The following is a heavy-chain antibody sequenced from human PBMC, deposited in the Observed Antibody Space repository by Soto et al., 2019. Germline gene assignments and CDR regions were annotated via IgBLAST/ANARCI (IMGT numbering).Heavy chain of an antibody. Sequence: ETRSLTCSVSVASISSDYGSCMRHSPVKGLEWIGYIGFTVVNNYNPSLKSRVTLSMDTYKNQFSLEMTPVTSADAAVYYCVRDVTKNLRDWFDPWGQGILVTVSS. CDR2: IGFTVVN. CDR3: VRDVTKNLRDWFDP. V-gene: IGHV4-59*01. D-gene: IGHD3-3*01. CDR1: VASISSDY. J-gene: IGHJ5*02.